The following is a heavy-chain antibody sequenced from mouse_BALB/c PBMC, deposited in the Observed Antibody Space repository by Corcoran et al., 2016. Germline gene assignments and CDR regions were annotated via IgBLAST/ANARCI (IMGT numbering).Heavy chain of an antibody. CDR2: IYPGSGST. J-gene: IGHJ1*01. CDR3: ARYDYDKDSWYFDV. D-gene: IGHD2-4*01. CDR1: GYTFTDYV. Sequence: QVQLQQSGPELVKPGASVKMSCKASGYTFTDYVISWVKQRTGQGLEWIGEIYPGSGSTYYNEKFKGKATLTADKSSNTAYMQLSSPTSEDSAVYFCARYDYDKDSWYFDVWGAGTTVTVSS. V-gene: IGHV1-81*01.